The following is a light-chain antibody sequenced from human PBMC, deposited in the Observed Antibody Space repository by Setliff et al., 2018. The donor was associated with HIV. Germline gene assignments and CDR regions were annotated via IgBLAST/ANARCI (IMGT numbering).Light chain of an antibody. CDR1: SSDVAGSNY. CDR2: EVS. V-gene: IGLV2-14*01. CDR3: SSYATSNTPLYV. J-gene: IGLJ1*01. Sequence: QSVLTQPASVSGSPGQSITISCTGTSSDVAGSNYVSWYQQFPGEAPKLIIYEVSIRPSGVSDRFSGSKSGNTASLTISGLQAEDEADYYCSSYATSNTPLYVFGSGTKVNVL.